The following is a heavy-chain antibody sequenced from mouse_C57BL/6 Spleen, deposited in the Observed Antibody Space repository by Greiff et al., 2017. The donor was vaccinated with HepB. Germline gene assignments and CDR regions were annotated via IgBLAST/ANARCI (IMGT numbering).Heavy chain of an antibody. Sequence: VQLQQSGPGLVAPSQSLSITCTVSGFSLTSYGVDWVRQSPGKGLEWLGVIWGVGSTNYNSALKSRLSISKDNSKSQVFLKMNSLQTDDTAMYYCARGMGGSYAMDYWGQGTSVTVSS. J-gene: IGHJ4*01. V-gene: IGHV2-6*01. CDR1: GFSLTSYG. D-gene: IGHD2-10*02. CDR3: ARGMGGSYAMDY. CDR2: IWGVGST.